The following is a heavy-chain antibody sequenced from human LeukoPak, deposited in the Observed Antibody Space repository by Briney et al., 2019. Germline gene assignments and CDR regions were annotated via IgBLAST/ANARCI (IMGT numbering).Heavy chain of an antibody. Sequence: GGSLRLSCAASGFTFSSYAMSWVRQAPGKGLEWVSAISGSGGNTYYADSVKGRFTISRDNAKNTLYLQMNSLRDEDTAVYYCAKDLSDYSDYWGQGTLVTVSS. CDR1: GFTFSSYA. CDR3: AKDLSDYSDY. J-gene: IGHJ4*02. V-gene: IGHV3-23*01. D-gene: IGHD3-16*01. CDR2: ISGSGGNT.